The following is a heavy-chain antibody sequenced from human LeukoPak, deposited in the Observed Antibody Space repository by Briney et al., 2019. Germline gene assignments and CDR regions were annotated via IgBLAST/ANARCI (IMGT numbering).Heavy chain of an antibody. J-gene: IGHJ4*02. CDR3: ARGAMSAKSPGYSSGWYD. V-gene: IGHV1-18*01. CDR1: GGTFSSYA. CDR2: ISAYNGNT. D-gene: IGHD6-19*01. Sequence: ASVKVSCKASGGTFSSYAISWVRQAPGQGLEWMGGISAYNGNTNYAQKLQGRVTMTTDTSTSTAYMELRSLRSDDTAVYYCARGAMSAKSPGYSSGWYDWGQGTLVTVSS.